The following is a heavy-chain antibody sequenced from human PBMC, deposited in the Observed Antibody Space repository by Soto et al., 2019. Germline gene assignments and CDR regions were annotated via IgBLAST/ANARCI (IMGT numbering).Heavy chain of an antibody. D-gene: IGHD1-26*01. CDR3: ARGLRSVLLLSWFDP. Sequence: QVQLVQSGAEVKKPGASVKVSCKASGYTFTSYDINWVRQATGQGLEWMGWMNPNSGNTGYAQKFQGRVTMTRNTSIGTAYTELSSRRSEHRAVYYCARGLRSVLLLSWFDPWGQGTLVTVSS. J-gene: IGHJ5*02. V-gene: IGHV1-8*01. CDR1: GYTFTSYD. CDR2: MNPNSGNT.